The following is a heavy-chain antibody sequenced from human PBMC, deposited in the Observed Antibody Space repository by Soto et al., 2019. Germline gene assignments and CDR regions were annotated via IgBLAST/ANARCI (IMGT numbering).Heavy chain of an antibody. Sequence: DVELLESGGGLVQPGGSLRLSCAASGFSFISYAMSWVRQAPGKGLEWVSTISGSDGKTFYADSVKGRFSISRDTSKNMLYLQMNNLRGDDTAGYYCVRWSYLDYWGQGTRVTVSS. CDR1: GFSFISYA. J-gene: IGHJ4*02. CDR3: VRWSYLDY. CDR2: ISGSDGKT. D-gene: IGHD3-3*01. V-gene: IGHV3-23*01.